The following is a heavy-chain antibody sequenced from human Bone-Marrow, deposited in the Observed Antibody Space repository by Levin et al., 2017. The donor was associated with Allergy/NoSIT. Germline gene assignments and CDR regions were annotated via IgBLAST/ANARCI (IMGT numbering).Heavy chain of an antibody. D-gene: IGHD6-25*01. V-gene: IGHV3-33*01. Sequence: GGSLRLSCAASGFNISGHGMHWVRQAPGKGLEWVAGLWFDGGYENYLESVKGRFTISRDHSRNTLFLQMNSLRAEDTAVYYCARDGSPPNVDYWGQGTPVTVSS. CDR3: ARDGSPPNVDY. J-gene: IGHJ4*02. CDR2: LWFDGGYE. CDR1: GFNISGHG.